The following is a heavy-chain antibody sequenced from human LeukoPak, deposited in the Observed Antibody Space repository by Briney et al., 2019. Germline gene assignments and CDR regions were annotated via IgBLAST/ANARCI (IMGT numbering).Heavy chain of an antibody. J-gene: IGHJ4*02. CDR2: IRYDGSNK. CDR1: GFTFSSYG. Sequence: GGSLRLSCAASGFTFSSYGMHWVRQAPGKGLEWVAFIRYDGSNKYYADSVKGRFTISRDNSKNTLYLQMNSLRAEDTAVYYCAKGSHYYDSSGSNGDYWGQGTLVTVSS. V-gene: IGHV3-30*02. D-gene: IGHD3-22*01. CDR3: AKGSHYYDSSGSNGDY.